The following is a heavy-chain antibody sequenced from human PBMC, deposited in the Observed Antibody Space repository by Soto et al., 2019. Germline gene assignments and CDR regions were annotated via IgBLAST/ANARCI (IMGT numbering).Heavy chain of an antibody. CDR1: GASISSYY. CDR3: ARHKLGFLVPLYYYMDV. CDR2: VYHNGNT. D-gene: IGHD3-3*01. Sequence: TSETLSLTCTVSGASISSYYWSWIRQSPGQGLEWIGYVYHNGNTNYNPSLKSRVTISVDTSKNQFSLKLSSVTAADTAVYYCARHKLGFLVPLYYYMDVWGKGTTVTVSS. J-gene: IGHJ6*03. V-gene: IGHV4-59*08.